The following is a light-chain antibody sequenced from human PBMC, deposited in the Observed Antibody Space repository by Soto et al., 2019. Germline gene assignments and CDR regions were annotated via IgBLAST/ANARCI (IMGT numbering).Light chain of an antibody. J-gene: IGLJ3*02. Sequence: NFMLPQPHSVSESPGKTVIISCTRSSGSIASNYVQWYQQRPGSSPTTVIYEDNQRPSGVPDRFSGSIDSSSNSASLSISGLETEYEADYFCQSYDANNQVFGGGTKQTVL. CDR3: QSYDANNQV. CDR1: SGSIASNY. V-gene: IGLV6-57*01. CDR2: EDN.